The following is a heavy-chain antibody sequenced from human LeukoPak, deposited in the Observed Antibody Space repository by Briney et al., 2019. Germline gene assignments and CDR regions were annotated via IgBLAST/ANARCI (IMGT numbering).Heavy chain of an antibody. V-gene: IGHV3-74*01. CDR2: INSDGSST. Sequence: PGGSLRLSCAASGFTFSSYWMHWVRQAPGKGLVWVSRINSDGSSTSYADSVKGRFTISRDNAKNSLYLQMNSLRAEDMALYYCAKDIRSYGGYYFDYWGQGTLVTVSS. J-gene: IGHJ4*02. CDR3: AKDIRSYGGYYFDY. D-gene: IGHD5-12*01. CDR1: GFTFSSYW.